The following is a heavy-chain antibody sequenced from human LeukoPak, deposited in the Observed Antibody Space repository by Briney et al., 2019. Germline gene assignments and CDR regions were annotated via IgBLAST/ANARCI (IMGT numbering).Heavy chain of an antibody. CDR3: ARGRCSGGSCLDY. CDR2: IYPGDSDT. J-gene: IGHJ4*02. V-gene: IGHV5-51*01. Sequence: GESLKISCKGSGYSFTNYWIAWVRQMPGKGLEWMGIIYPGDSDTRYSPSFQGQVTISADKSISTAYLQWSSLKASDTAMYYCARGRCSGGSCLDYWGQGTLVTVSS. D-gene: IGHD2-15*01. CDR1: GYSFTNYW.